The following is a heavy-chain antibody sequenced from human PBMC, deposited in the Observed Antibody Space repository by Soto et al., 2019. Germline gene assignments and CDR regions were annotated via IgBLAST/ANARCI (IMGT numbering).Heavy chain of an antibody. J-gene: IGHJ4*02. CDR1: GFTFSSYS. Sequence: EVQLVESGGGLVKPGGSLRLSCAASGFTFSSYSMNWVRQAPGKGQEWVSSISSSSSYIYYADSVKGRFTISRDNAKNSLYLQMNSLRAEDTAVYYCARSPSMVRVDYWGQGTLVTVSS. V-gene: IGHV3-21*01. CDR2: ISSSSSYI. CDR3: ARSPSMVRVDY. D-gene: IGHD3-10*01.